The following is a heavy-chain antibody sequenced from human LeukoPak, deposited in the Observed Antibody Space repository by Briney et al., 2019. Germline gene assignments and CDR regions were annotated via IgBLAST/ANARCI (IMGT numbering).Heavy chain of an antibody. V-gene: IGHV1-46*01. CDR3: ARESATWSDFDP. Sequence: GASVKVSCKASGYTFSSDYIHWVRQAPGQGLEWLGIINPSGGSTSYAQKFQGRVTMTRDMSTSIVYMELRSLRSDDTAVYYCARESATWSDFDPWGQGTLVTVSS. D-gene: IGHD3-3*01. CDR1: GYTFSSDY. J-gene: IGHJ5*02. CDR2: INPSGGST.